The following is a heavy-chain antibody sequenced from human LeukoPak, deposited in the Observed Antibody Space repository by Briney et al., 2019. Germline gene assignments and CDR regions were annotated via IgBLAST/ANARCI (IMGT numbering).Heavy chain of an antibody. CDR1: GGTFSTYS. Sequence: ASVKVSCKASGGTFSTYSISWVRQAPGQGLEWMGWISAYNGNTNYAQKLQGRVTMTTDTSTSTAYMELRSLRSDDTAVYYCARDRGLQSRSGDYWGQGTLVTVSS. V-gene: IGHV1-18*01. CDR2: ISAYNGNT. CDR3: ARDRGLQSRSGDY. D-gene: IGHD2-15*01. J-gene: IGHJ4*02.